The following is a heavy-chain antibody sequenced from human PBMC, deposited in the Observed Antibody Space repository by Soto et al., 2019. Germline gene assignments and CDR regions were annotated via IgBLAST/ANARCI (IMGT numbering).Heavy chain of an antibody. Sequence: EVQLLESGGGLVQPGGSLRLSCAASGFTFSSYAMSWVRQAPGKGLEWVSAISGSGGSTYYADSVKGRFTISRDNSKNTLDLQMNSLRAQDTAVYYCARGGGSRAAAGSDYLGQGPLVTVSS. CDR1: GFTFSSYA. J-gene: IGHJ4*02. V-gene: IGHV3-23*01. CDR3: ARGGGSRAAAGSDY. CDR2: ISGSGGST. D-gene: IGHD6-13*01.